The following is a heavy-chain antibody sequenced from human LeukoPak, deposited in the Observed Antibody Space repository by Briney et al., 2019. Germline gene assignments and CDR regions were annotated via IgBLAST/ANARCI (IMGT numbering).Heavy chain of an antibody. CDR2: ITNSGGNT. V-gene: IGHV3-23*01. J-gene: IGHJ4*02. CDR1: GFTFNSYA. Sequence: GGSLRLSCAASGFTFNSYAMSWVRQAPGKGLEWVSGITNSGGNTYYADSVKGRFTISRDNTKNSLYLQMNSLRAEDTAVYYCARNFDCWGQGTLVTVSS. CDR3: ARNFDC.